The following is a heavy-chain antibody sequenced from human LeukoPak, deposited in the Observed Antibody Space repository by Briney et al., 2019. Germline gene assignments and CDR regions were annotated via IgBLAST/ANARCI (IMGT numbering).Heavy chain of an antibody. CDR1: GFTFSSYA. CDR2: ISGSGGST. CDR3: AKAGCSGGSCYSGY. D-gene: IGHD2-15*01. V-gene: IGHV3-23*01. J-gene: IGHJ4*02. Sequence: GGSLRLSCAASGFTFSSYAMSWVRQAPGKGLEWVSAISGSGGSTYYADSVKGRFTISRDNSKNTLYLQMSSLRAEDTAVYYCAKAGCSGGSCYSGYWGQGTLVTVSS.